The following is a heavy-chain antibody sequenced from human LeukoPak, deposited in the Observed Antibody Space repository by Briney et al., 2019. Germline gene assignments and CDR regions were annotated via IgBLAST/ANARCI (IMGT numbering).Heavy chain of an antibody. CDR3: ARRITLSSSWFDN. V-gene: IGHV4-59*01. Sequence: SETLSLTCTVSGXSISSYYWSWIRQPPGKGLEWIAYMFYTGSTNYNPSLRSRVTMSVDTSKNQFSLKLSSVTTADTAVYYCARRITLSSSWFDNWGQGTLVTVSS. CDR2: MFYTGST. D-gene: IGHD6-13*01. J-gene: IGHJ4*02. CDR1: GXSISSYY.